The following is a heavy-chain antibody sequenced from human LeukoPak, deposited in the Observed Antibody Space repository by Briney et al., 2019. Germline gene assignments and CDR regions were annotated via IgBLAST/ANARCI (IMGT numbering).Heavy chain of an antibody. J-gene: IGHJ5*02. V-gene: IGHV4-34*01. CDR2: INHSGST. CDR1: GGSFSGYY. CDR3: WRVSKRFDP. Sequence: SETLSLTCAVYGGSFSGYYWSWIRQPPGKGLEWIGEINHSGSTNYNPSLKSRVTISVDTSKNQFSLKLSSVTAADTAVYYCWRVSKRFDPWGQGTLVTVSS.